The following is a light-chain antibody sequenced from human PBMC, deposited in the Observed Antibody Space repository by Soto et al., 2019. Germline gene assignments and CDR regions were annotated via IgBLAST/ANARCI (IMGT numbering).Light chain of an antibody. J-gene: IGLJ1*01. CDR3: SSYSTTNILV. CDR1: SSDVGAYEH. CDR2: DVN. Sequence: QSALTQPASVSGSPGQSVTISCTGASSDVGAYEHVSWYQQHPGRAPKLILYDVNNRPSGVSNHFSGSKSGNTASLVISGLQANHEAVYYCSSYSTTNILVFGSGTKLTVL. V-gene: IGLV2-14*03.